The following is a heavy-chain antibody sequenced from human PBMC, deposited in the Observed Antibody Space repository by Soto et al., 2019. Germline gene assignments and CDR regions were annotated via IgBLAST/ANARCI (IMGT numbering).Heavy chain of an antibody. CDR3: ARRRYGSGSYYNPSYNWFDP. CDR1: GGSISSSSYY. J-gene: IGHJ5*02. CDR2: IYYSGST. D-gene: IGHD3-10*01. V-gene: IGHV4-39*01. Sequence: QLQLQESGPGLVKPSETLSLTCTVSGGSISSSSYYWGWIRQPPGKGLEWIGSIYYSGSTYYNPSLERRVTISVDTSKNHFSLKLSSGTAADTAVYYCARRRYGSGSYYNPSYNWFDPWGQGTLVTVSS.